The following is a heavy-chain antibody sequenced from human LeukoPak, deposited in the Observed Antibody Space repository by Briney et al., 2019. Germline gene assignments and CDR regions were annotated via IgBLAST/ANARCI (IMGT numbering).Heavy chain of an antibody. CDR2: IWYDGSKK. CDR1: GFTFSRYG. Sequence: GGSLRLSCAASGFTFSRYGMHWVRQAPGKGLEWVAVIWYDGSKKNYADSVKGRFTISRDNSKNTLHLQMSSLRADDTAVYYCVKSGTWADFDSWGQGTLVTVSS. J-gene: IGHJ4*02. D-gene: IGHD1-26*01. V-gene: IGHV3-30*02. CDR3: VKSGTWADFDS.